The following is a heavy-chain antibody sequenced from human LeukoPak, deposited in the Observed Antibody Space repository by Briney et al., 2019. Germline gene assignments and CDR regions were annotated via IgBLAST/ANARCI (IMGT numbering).Heavy chain of an antibody. CDR3: AREGIVRTYDQ. D-gene: IGHD2/OR15-2a*01. J-gene: IGHJ4*02. V-gene: IGHV4-59*12. CDR2: IYYSGIT. Sequence: SETLSLTCTVSGDSISSYYWYWFRQPPGKELEWIACIYYSGITHYNPSLKSRVTISLDTSKNQFSLRLSSVTAADTAVYYCAREGIVRTYDQWGQGTLITVSS. CDR1: GDSISSYY.